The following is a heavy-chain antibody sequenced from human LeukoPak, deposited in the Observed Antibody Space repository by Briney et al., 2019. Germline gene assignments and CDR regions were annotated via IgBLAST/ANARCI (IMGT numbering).Heavy chain of an antibody. J-gene: IGHJ6*02. CDR2: IYYSGST. V-gene: IGHV4-30-4*01. CDR1: GGSISSGDYY. D-gene: IGHD3-22*01. CDR3: ARRSSYYDSSGYYGYYYGMDV. Sequence: SETLSLTCTVSGGSISSGDYYWSWIRQPPGKGLEWIGYIYYSGSTYYNPSLKSRVTISVDTSKNQFSLKLSSVTAADTAVYYCARRSSYYDSSGYYGYYYGMDVWGQGTTVTVSS.